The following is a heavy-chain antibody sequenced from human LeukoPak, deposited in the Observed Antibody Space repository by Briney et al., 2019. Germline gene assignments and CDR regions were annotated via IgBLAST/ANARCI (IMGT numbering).Heavy chain of an antibody. J-gene: IGHJ6*03. Sequence: PGRSLRLSCAASGFTFSNYDMHWVRQAPGKGLEWVAFIRYDGSNKYYADSVKGRFTISRDHSKNTLYLQMNSLRAEDTAVYYCAKAVAGPRYMDVWGKGTTVTISS. CDR1: GFTFSNYD. V-gene: IGHV3-30*02. CDR2: IRYDGSNK. D-gene: IGHD6-19*01. CDR3: AKAVAGPRYMDV.